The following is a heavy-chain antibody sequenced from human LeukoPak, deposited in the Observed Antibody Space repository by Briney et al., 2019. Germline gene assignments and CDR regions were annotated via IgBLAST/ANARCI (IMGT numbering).Heavy chain of an antibody. V-gene: IGHV4-34*01. CDR1: GGSFSGYY. J-gene: IGHJ4*02. Sequence: SETLSLTCAVYGGSFSGYYWSWIRQPPGKGLEWIGEINQSGSTNYNPSLKSRVTISVDTSKNQFSLKLSSVTAADTAVYYCARDPQGNRDYWGQGTLVTVSS. CDR2: INQSGST. CDR3: ARDPQGNRDY. D-gene: IGHD1-14*01.